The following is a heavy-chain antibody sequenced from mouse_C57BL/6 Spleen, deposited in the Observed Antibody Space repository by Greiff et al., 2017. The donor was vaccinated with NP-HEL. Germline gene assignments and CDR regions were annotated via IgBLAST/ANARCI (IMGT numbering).Heavy chain of an antibody. CDR2: IDPNSGGT. J-gene: IGHJ2*01. D-gene: IGHD1-1*01. Sequence: QVQLQQPGAELVKPGASVKLSCKASGYTFTSYWMHWVKQRPGRGLEWIGRIDPNSGGTKYNEKFKSKATLTVDKPSSTAYMQLSSLTSEDSAVYYCARGSITTVVAGGYFDYWGQGTTLTVSS. V-gene: IGHV1-72*01. CDR3: ARGSITTVVAGGYFDY. CDR1: GYTFTSYW.